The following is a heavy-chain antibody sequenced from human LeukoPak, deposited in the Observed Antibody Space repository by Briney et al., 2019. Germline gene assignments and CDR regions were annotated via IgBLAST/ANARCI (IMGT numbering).Heavy chain of an antibody. J-gene: IGHJ6*02. D-gene: IGHD3-3*01. CDR1: GFTFSSYA. Sequence: GGSLRLSCAASGFTFSSYAMSWVRQAPVKGLEWVSAISGSGGSTYYADSVKGRFTISRDNSKNTLYLQMNSLRAEDTAVYYCAKKDYDFWSGYYTGYYYGMDVWGQGTTVTVSS. V-gene: IGHV3-23*01. CDR3: AKKDYDFWSGYYTGYYYGMDV. CDR2: ISGSGGST.